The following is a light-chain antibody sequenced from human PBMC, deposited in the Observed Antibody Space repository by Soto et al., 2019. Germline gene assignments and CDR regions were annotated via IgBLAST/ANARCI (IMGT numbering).Light chain of an antibody. Sequence: EIVLTQSPATLSCSPGERATLSCRASQSVSSYLAWYQQTPGQAPRRLIYDASNRATGIPARFSGSGSGTDFTLTISSREPEDFAVYYCQQRSNWLTFGPGTKVDIK. CDR2: DAS. CDR1: QSVSSY. V-gene: IGKV3-11*01. CDR3: QQRSNWLT. J-gene: IGKJ3*01.